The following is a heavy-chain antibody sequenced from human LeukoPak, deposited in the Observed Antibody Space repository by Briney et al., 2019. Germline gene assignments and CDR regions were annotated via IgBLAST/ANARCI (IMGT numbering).Heavy chain of an antibody. CDR3: ARDALGIYTTYYYGMDV. D-gene: IGHD1-14*01. J-gene: IGHJ6*04. Sequence: SVKVSCKASGGTFSSYAISWVRQAPGQGLEWMGGIIPIFGTANYAQKFQGRVTITADKSTSTAYMELSSLRSEDTAVYYCARDALGIYTTYYYGMDVWGKGTTVTVSS. V-gene: IGHV1-69*06. CDR2: IIPIFGTA. CDR1: GGTFSSYA.